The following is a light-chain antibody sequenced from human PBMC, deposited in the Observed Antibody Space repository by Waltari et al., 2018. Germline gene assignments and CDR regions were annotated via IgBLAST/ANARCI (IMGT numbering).Light chain of an antibody. Sequence: DIVMTQSPDPLAVSVGERATLTCKSNQSVLYRSIEKNFLSWYQQKAGQPPKLLIYWASTRASGVPDRFSGSGSGTDFTLTINSLQADDLAVYYCQQYYSSPLTFGGGTRMEIK. V-gene: IGKV4-1*01. CDR2: WAS. CDR3: QQYYSSPLT. CDR1: QSVLYRSIEKNF. J-gene: IGKJ4*01.